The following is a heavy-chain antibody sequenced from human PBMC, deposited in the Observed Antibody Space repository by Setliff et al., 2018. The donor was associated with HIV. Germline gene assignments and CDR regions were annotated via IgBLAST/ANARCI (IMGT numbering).Heavy chain of an antibody. V-gene: IGHV4-4*08. D-gene: IGHD1-26*01. CDR1: GGSINNYF. J-gene: IGHJ6*02. CDR3: ARRSIVGSTRGYYYYALDV. Sequence: ASETLSLTCTVSGGSINNYFWSWIRQAPGKGLEWPGYIYISGTTNYNPSLKGRVTMFLDTSKNQFSLKLTSVTAADTAVYYCARRSIVGSTRGYYYYALDVWGQGTTVTVSS. CDR2: IYISGTT.